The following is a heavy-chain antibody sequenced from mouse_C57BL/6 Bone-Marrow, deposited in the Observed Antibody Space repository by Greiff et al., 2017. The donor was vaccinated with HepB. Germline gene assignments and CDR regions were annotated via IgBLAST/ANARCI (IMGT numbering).Heavy chain of an antibody. CDR1: GYTFTSYW. Sequence: QVQLQQPGAELVKPGASVKLSCKASGYTFTSYWMHWVKQRPGRGLEWIGRIDPNSGGTKYNEKFKSKATLTVDKPSSTAYMQLSILTSEDSAVYYCARRHYYGKGDYFDYWGQGTTLTVSS. CDR2: IDPNSGGT. J-gene: IGHJ2*01. D-gene: IGHD1-1*01. CDR3: ARRHYYGKGDYFDY. V-gene: IGHV1-72*01.